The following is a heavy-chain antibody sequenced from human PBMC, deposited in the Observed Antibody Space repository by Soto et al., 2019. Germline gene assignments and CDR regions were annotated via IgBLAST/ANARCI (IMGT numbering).Heavy chain of an antibody. V-gene: IGHV1-8*01. CDR2: MNPNSGNT. CDR3: TTNEVGYYYYGMDV. D-gene: IGHD1-1*01. Sequence: QVQLVQSGAEVKKPGASVKVSCKASGYTFTSYDINWVRQATGQGLEWMGWMNPNSGNTGYAQKFQGRVTMTMNTSISTAYMELSSLRSEDTAVYYCTTNEVGYYYYGMDVWGQGTTVTVSS. CDR1: GYTFTSYD. J-gene: IGHJ6*02.